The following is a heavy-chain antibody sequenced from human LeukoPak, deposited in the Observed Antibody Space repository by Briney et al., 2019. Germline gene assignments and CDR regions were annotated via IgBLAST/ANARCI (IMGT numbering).Heavy chain of an antibody. D-gene: IGHD6-25*01. Sequence: SVKVSCKASGYTFTSYGISWVRQAPGQGLEWMGWISAYNGNTNYAQKLQGRVTMTTDTSTSTAYMELRSLRSDDTAVYYCAREEGILSSGPFDYWGQGTLVTVSS. CDR1: GYTFTSYG. CDR2: ISAYNGNT. V-gene: IGHV1-18*01. CDR3: AREEGILSSGPFDY. J-gene: IGHJ4*02.